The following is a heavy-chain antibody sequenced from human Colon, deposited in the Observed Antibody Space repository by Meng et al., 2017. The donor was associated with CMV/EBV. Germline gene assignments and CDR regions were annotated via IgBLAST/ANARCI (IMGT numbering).Heavy chain of an antibody. V-gene: IGHV1-46*01. CDR3: ARQISVGSVDP. Sequence: QVHLVQSGAEVKKPGASVRVSCKASGDTFSKLYIHWVRQAPGQGLEWMGLITPNGDSTYYAQNFQGRVTMTSDTSTSTIYMDLNNLRSEDTAVYYCARQISVGSVDPWGQGTLVTVSS. CDR2: ITPNGDST. CDR1: GDTFSKLY. D-gene: IGHD1-26*01. J-gene: IGHJ5*02.